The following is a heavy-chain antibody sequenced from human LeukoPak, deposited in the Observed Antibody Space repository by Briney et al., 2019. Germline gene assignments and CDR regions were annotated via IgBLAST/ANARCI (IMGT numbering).Heavy chain of an antibody. D-gene: IGHD3-16*02. CDR2: INHSGST. CDR3: ATCHYSQGYGCGSYRYVYYFDY. V-gene: IGHV4-34*01. J-gene: IGHJ4*02. Sequence: SETLSLTCAVYGGSFSGYYWSWIRQPPGKGLEWIGEINHSGSTNYNPSLKSRVTISVDTSQNQFSLKLSSVTGADTAVYYCATCHYSQGYGCGSYRYVYYFDYWGQGTLVTVSS. CDR1: GGSFSGYY.